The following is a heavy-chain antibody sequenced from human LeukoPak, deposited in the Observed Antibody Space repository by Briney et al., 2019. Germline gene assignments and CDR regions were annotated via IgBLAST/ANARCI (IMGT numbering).Heavy chain of an antibody. CDR2: FDPEDGET. V-gene: IGHV1-24*01. D-gene: IGHD6-13*01. CDR3: ATDLIAAAVFDY. CDR1: GYTLTELS. J-gene: IGHJ4*02. Sequence: ASVKVSCKVSGYTLTELSMHWVRQAPGKGLEWMGGFDPEDGETIYAQKFQGRVTMTEDTSTDTAYMELSSLRSEDTAVCYCATDLIAAAVFDYWGQGTLVTVSS.